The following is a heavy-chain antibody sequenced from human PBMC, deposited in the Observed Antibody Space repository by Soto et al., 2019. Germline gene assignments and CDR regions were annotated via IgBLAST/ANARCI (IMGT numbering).Heavy chain of an antibody. Sequence: SETLSLTCTVSGDSISSADYYWSWIRQTPGKGLEWIGHIFYSGTTYYNPSLRSRVTISVHTSKNQFSLRLSSVTAADTAVYYCARDLWVEPELYYYGMDVWGQGTTVTVSS. D-gene: IGHD1-1*01. CDR2: IFYSGTT. CDR3: ARDLWVEPELYYYGMDV. J-gene: IGHJ6*02. CDR1: GDSISSADYY. V-gene: IGHV4-30-4*01.